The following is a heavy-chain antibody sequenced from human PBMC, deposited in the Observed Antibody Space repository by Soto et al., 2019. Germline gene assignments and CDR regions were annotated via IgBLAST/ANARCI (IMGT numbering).Heavy chain of an antibody. Sequence: PGESLKISCKGSGYSFPSYWIGWVRQMPGKGLEWMGIIYPSDSHTRYSPSFQGQVTISVDKSISTAYLQWSSLQASDTAMYYCARNYDFWSGPHFSFDYWGQGTLVTVSS. J-gene: IGHJ4*02. CDR3: ARNYDFWSGPHFSFDY. V-gene: IGHV5-51*01. D-gene: IGHD3-3*01. CDR1: GYSFPSYW. CDR2: IYPSDSHT.